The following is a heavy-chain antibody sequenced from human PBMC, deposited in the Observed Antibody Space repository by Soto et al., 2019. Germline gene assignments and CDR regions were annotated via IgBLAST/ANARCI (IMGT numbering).Heavy chain of an antibody. D-gene: IGHD3-3*01. J-gene: IGHJ6*02. CDR1: GYPFPSYY. CDR3: ARDLSVFGVVRAMSYYYGMDV. Sequence: APVKVSCKASGYPFPSYYMHWVRQAPGKGLGWMGIINPSGGSTSYAQKFQGRVTMTRDTSTSTVYMELSSLRSEDTAVYYCARDLSVFGVVRAMSYYYGMDVWGQGTTVTVSS. V-gene: IGHV1-46*01. CDR2: INPSGGST.